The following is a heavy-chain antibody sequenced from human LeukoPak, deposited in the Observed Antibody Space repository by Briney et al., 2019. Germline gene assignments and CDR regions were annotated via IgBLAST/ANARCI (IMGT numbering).Heavy chain of an antibody. V-gene: IGHV3-21*01. CDR2: ISSSSSYI. D-gene: IGHD6-13*01. J-gene: IGHJ4*02. Sequence: PGGSLRLSCAASGFTFSSYSMNWVRQAPGKGLEWVSSISSSSSYIYYADSVKGRFTISRDNSKNTLYLQMNSLRAEDTAVYYCARDFWEQQLVHLFDYWGQGTLVTVSS. CDR3: ARDFWEQQLVHLFDY. CDR1: GFTFSSYS.